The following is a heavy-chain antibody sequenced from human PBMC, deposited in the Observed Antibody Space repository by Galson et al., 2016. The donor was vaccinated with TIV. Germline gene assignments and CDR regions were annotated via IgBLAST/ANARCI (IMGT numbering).Heavy chain of an antibody. Sequence: SVKVSCKASGVTFYSYAFTWIRQAPGQGLEWMGGTIPVYDSTIYAQKFQGRATNTADRSTDTTHLELSSLNSEDTAVYYCATSTMPNLGGYWGQGTLVTVST. V-gene: IGHV1-69*13. CDR1: GVTFYSYA. CDR2: TIPVYDST. J-gene: IGHJ4*02. CDR3: ATSTMPNLGGY. D-gene: IGHD7-27*01.